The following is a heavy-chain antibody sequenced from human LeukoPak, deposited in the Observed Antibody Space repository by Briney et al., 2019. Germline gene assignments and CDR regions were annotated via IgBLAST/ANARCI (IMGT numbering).Heavy chain of an antibody. CDR3: AKERIAVAGRTGDAFDI. D-gene: IGHD6-19*01. CDR2: ISSSGSTI. J-gene: IGHJ3*02. Sequence: GGSLRLSCAASGFTFSSYEMNWVRQAPGKGLEWVSYISSSGSTIYYADSVKGRFTISRDNAKNSLYLQMNSLRAEDTAVYYCAKERIAVAGRTGDAFDIWGQGTMVTVSS. V-gene: IGHV3-48*03. CDR1: GFTFSSYE.